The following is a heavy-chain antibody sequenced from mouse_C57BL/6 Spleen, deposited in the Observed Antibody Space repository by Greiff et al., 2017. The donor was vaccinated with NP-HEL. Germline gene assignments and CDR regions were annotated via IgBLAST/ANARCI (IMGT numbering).Heavy chain of an antibody. Sequence: VQLQQSVAELVRPGASVKLSCTASGFNIKNTYMHWVKQRPEQGLEWIGMIDPANGYPNYAPKFQGKATITADTSSNTAYLQLSSLTSEDTAIYYCARSGSSRYYYAMDYWGQGTSVTVSS. CDR3: ARSGSSRYYYAMDY. D-gene: IGHD1-1*01. V-gene: IGHV14-3*01. CDR1: GFNIKNTY. J-gene: IGHJ4*01. CDR2: IDPANGYP.